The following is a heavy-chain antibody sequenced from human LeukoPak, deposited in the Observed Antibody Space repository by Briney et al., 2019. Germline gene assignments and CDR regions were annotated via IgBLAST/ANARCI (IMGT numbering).Heavy chain of an antibody. D-gene: IGHD5-18*01. V-gene: IGHV4-34*01. CDR3: ASTHGYSYGLDAFDI. Sequence: NTSETLSLTCAVYGGSFSGYYWSWIRQPPGKGLEWIGEINHSGSTNYNPSLKSRVTISVDTSKNQFSLKLSSVTAADTAVYYCASTHGYSYGLDAFDIWGQGTMVTVSS. CDR1: GGSFSGYY. CDR2: INHSGST. J-gene: IGHJ3*02.